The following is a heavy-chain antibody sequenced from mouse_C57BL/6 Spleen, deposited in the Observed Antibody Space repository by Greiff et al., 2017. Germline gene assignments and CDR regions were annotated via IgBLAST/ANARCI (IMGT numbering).Heavy chain of an antibody. CDR3: ARGEGYYGNYYAMDY. V-gene: IGHV1-55*01. D-gene: IGHD2-1*01. CDR2: IYPGSGST. J-gene: IGHJ4*01. CDR1: GYTFTSYW. Sequence: QVQLQQPGAELVKPGASVKKSCKASGYTFTSYWITWVKQRPGQGLEWIGDIYPGSGSTNYNEKFKSKATLTVDTSSSTAYMQLSSLTSEDSAVYYCARGEGYYGNYYAMDYWGQGTSVTVSS.